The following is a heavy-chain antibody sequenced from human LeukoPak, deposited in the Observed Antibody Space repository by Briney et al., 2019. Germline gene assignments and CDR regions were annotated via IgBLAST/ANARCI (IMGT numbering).Heavy chain of an antibody. J-gene: IGHJ3*02. Sequence: PGGSLRLSCAASGFTFSGSTMHWVRQASGKGLEWVGRIRSKANSYATAYAASVKGRFTISRDDSKNTAYLQMNSLRTEDTAVYYCTTGNYYLFDAFDIWGQGTTVTVSS. V-gene: IGHV3-73*01. CDR2: IRSKANSYAT. CDR3: TTGNYYLFDAFDI. CDR1: GFTFSGST. D-gene: IGHD1-26*01.